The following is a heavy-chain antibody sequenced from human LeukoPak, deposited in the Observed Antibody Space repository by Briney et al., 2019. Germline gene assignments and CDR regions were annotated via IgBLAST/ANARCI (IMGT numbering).Heavy chain of an antibody. V-gene: IGHV3-23*01. CDR2: ISGGGGST. CDR3: AKGSGINHYHWIDP. D-gene: IGHD1-14*01. CDR1: EFTFSNYA. Sequence: PGGSLRLSCAASEFTFSNYAMNWVRQAPGKGLEWGSGISGGGGSTYYADSVKGRFTISRDNSKNTLYLQMDSLRAEDTALYCCAKGSGINHYHWIDPWGEGTLVRVSS. J-gene: IGHJ5*02.